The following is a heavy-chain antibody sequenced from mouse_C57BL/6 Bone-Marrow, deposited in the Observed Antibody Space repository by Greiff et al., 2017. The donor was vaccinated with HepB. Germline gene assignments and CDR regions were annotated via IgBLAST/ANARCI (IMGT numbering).Heavy chain of an antibody. D-gene: IGHD2-1*01. Sequence: QVQLQQPGAELVKPGASVKLSCKASGYTFTSYWMQWVKQRPGQGLEWIGEIDPSDSYTNYNQKFQGKATLTVDPSSSTAYMHLSSLTSEDSAVYYCARNGNYVYFDVWGTGTTVTVSS. V-gene: IGHV1-50*01. CDR2: IDPSDSYT. CDR1: GYTFTSYW. J-gene: IGHJ1*03. CDR3: ARNGNYVYFDV.